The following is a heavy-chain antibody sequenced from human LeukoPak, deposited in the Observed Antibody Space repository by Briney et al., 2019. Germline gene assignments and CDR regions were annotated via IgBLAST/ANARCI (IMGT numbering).Heavy chain of an antibody. CDR1: GFTFSRTW. D-gene: IGHD3-16*01. CDR2: INGDGTEE. J-gene: IGHJ5*01. Sequence: PGGSLRLSCAASGFTFSRTWMSWVSQAPGKGLEWVANINGDGTEEFRVDSVKGRFTISRDNARNSLYLHMNSLKAEDKAVYYCAREPDSDNAWGWVDSWGQGTLVTVSS. CDR3: AREPDSDNAWGWVDS. V-gene: IGHV3-7*01.